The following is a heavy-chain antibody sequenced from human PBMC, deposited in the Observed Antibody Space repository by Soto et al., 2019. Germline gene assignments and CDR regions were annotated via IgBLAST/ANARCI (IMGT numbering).Heavy chain of an antibody. V-gene: IGHV3-23*01. CDR3: AKDRQFRSYYESAGHYNN. CDR2: ISGSGAIT. CDR1: GFTFKNYD. Sequence: GGSLRLSCVASGFTFKNYDMRWFRQAPGKGLEWVSGISGSGAITYYADSVRGRFTISRDNSKNTLYLQLNSLRAEDTAIYYCAKDRQFRSYYESAGHYNNWGQGTLVTVSS. D-gene: IGHD3-10*01. J-gene: IGHJ4*02.